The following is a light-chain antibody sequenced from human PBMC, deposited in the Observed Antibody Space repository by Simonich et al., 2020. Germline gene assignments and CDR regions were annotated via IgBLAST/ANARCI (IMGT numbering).Light chain of an antibody. J-gene: IGKJ3*01. CDR1: QGISNY. V-gene: IGKV1-17*03. CDR3: LQHNSYLEG. Sequence: DIQMTQSPSPLSESVGEGVTITCRASQGISNYLAWFQKKPGKVPKRLISASSRLQSGVPPRFSGSGSGTEFTLTISSLQPEDFATYYCLQHNSYLEGFGPGTKADIK. CDR2: ASS.